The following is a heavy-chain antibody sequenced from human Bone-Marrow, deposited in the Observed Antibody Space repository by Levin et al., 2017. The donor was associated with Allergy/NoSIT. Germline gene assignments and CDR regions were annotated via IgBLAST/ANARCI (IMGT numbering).Heavy chain of an antibody. CDR3: STDPSYIPIDFRGMDV. CDR2: IKSKSDGGTT. Sequence: PGGSLRLSCAASGFSFSKAWMSWVRQTPGKGLEWVGRIKSKSDGGTTDYAAPVKSRFTISRDDSKNTLYLQMNSLKSEDTGVYYCSTDPSYIPIDFRGMDVWGQGTTVIVSS. J-gene: IGHJ6*02. CDR1: GFSFSKAW. V-gene: IGHV3-15*01. D-gene: IGHD1-26*01.